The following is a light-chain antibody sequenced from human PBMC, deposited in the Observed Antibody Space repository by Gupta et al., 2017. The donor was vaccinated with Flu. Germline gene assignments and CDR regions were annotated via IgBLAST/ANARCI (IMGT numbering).Light chain of an antibody. J-gene: IGLJ2*01. CDR3: QSYDPNPLPV. Sequence: QSVLTQPPSVSGAPGQRVTISCTGDSSNIGAGFEVHWYQVFPGAAPKVVIYGNNKRPSGVPERVSGSKSATAASLAITGLQADDAAYYYCQSYDPNPLPVFGGGTKLTVL. CDR2: GNN. CDR1: SSNIGAGFE. V-gene: IGLV1-40*01.